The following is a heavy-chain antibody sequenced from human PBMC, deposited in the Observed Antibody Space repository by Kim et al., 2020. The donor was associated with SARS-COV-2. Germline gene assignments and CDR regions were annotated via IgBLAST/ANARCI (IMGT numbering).Heavy chain of an antibody. D-gene: IGHD6-13*01. J-gene: IGHJ5*02. Sequence: SPSLKSRLTITKDTSKNQVVLTMTNIDPVDTATYYCARIAAAGTGDWFDPWGQGTLVTVSS. CDR3: ARIAAAGTGDWFDP. V-gene: IGHV2-5*01.